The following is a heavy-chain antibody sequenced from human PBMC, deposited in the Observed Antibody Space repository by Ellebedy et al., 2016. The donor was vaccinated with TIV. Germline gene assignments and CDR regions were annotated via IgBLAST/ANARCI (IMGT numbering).Heavy chain of an antibody. CDR3: AKGNYSDSALIHD. Sequence: GESLKISCAASGFTFSNYGMHWVRQAPGKGLEWVASILYDGNNKYFLDSVKSRFTISRDNSTKTLDLQMNSLRPEDTSVYYCAKGNYSDSALIHDWGHGNLIPVS. CDR1: GFTFSNYG. CDR2: ILYDGNNK. J-gene: IGHJ4*01. D-gene: IGHD4-11*01. V-gene: IGHV3-30*18.